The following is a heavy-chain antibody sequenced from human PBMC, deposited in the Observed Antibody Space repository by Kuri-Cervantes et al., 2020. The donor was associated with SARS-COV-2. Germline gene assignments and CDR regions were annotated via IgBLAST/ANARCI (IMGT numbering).Heavy chain of an antibody. CDR1: GFTFDDYA. CDR2: ISWNSGSI. V-gene: IGHV3-9*01. Sequence: SLKISCAASGFTFDDYAMHWVRQAPGKGLEWVSGISWNSGSIGYADSVKRRFTISRDNAKNSLYLQMNSLRAEDTALYYCAKDIIAAAGMTIDYWGQGTLVTVSS. D-gene: IGHD6-13*01. CDR3: AKDIIAAAGMTIDY. J-gene: IGHJ4*02.